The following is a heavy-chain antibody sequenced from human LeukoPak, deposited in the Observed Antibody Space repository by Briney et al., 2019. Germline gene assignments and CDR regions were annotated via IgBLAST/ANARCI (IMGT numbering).Heavy chain of an antibody. V-gene: IGHV3-66*01. J-gene: IGHJ4*02. CDR3: ARDDGAGGPFDY. CDR2: IQSGGST. D-gene: IGHD3-10*01. Sequence: PGGSLRLPCVVSGFTFSTNYMNWVRQAPGKGLEWVSLIQSGGSTYYTDSAKGRFTISRDNSKNTLYLQLNSLRAEDTAVYYCARDDGAGGPFDYWGQGTLVTVSS. CDR1: GFTFSTNY.